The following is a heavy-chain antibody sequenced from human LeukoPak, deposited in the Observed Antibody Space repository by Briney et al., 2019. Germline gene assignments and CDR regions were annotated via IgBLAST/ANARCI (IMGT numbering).Heavy chain of an antibody. Sequence: RGSLRLSCGASGFRFSSYAMSWVRQAPGKGLEWVSSISGSGGSTYYTDSVKGRFAISRDNSKSTLYLHMNSLGTDDTALYYCVKGGQNYDFWRFDYWGQGTLVTASS. CDR3: VKGGQNYDFWRFDY. D-gene: IGHD3-3*01. CDR1: GFRFSSYA. CDR2: ISGSGGST. V-gene: IGHV3-23*01. J-gene: IGHJ4*02.